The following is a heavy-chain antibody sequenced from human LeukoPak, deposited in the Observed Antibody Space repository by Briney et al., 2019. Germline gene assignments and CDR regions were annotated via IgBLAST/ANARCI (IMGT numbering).Heavy chain of an antibody. CDR1: GYTFTNYG. CDR3: ARDQWLLTNWFDP. J-gene: IGHJ5*02. D-gene: IGHD5-24*01. Sequence: ASVKVSCKASGYTFTNYGISWVRQAPGQGLEWMGWISAYNGNTNYAQKLQGRVTMTTDASTSTAYMELRSLRSDDTAVYYCARDQWLLTNWFDPWGQGTLVTVSS. V-gene: IGHV1-18*01. CDR2: ISAYNGNT.